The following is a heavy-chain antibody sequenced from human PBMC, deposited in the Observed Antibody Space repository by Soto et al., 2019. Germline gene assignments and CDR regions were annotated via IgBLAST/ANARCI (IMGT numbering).Heavy chain of an antibody. D-gene: IGHD3-10*01. CDR2: IYYGGST. J-gene: IGHJ4*02. CDR3: ARGRDYYGSGSYYLRRHFDY. Sequence: SETLSLTCTVSGGSIITSTYYWGWIRQPPGKGLEWIGSIYYGGSTYYAPSLKSRVTISVDMSKNQFSLSLNSVIAADTAVYYCARGRDYYGSGSYYLRRHFDYWGQTALLTVSS. CDR1: GGSIITSTYY. V-gene: IGHV4-39*01.